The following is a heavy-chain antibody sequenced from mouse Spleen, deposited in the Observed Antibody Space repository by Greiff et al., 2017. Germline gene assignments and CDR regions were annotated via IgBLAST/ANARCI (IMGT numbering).Heavy chain of an antibody. D-gene: IGHD3-3*01. CDR1: GYTFTDYE. CDR3: TRKKGWAFDY. V-gene: IGHV1-15*01. J-gene: IGHJ2*01. Sequence: VQLQQSGAELVRPGASVTLSCKASGYTFTDYEMHWVKQTPVHGLEWIGAIDPETGGTAYNQKFKGKAILTADKSSSTAYMELRSLTSEDSAVYYCTRKKGWAFDYWGQGTTLTVSS. CDR2: IDPETGGT.